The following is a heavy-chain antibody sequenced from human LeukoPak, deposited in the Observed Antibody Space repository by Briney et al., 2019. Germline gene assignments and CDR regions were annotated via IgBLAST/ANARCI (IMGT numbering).Heavy chain of an antibody. D-gene: IGHD3-10*01. Sequence: SETLSLTCTVSGGSISSGGYSWSWIRQHPGKGLEWIGYIYYSGSTYYNPSLKSRVTISVDRSKNQFSLKLSSVTAADTAVYYCARANVLLWFGEPQGAFDIWGQGTMVTVSS. V-gene: IGHV4-30-2*01. CDR1: GGSISSGGYS. CDR3: ARANVLLWFGEPQGAFDI. J-gene: IGHJ3*02. CDR2: IYYSGST.